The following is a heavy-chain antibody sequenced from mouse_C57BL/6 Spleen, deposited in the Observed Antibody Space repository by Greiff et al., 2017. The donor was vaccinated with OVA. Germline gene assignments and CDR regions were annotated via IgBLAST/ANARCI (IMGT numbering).Heavy chain of an antibody. CDR1: GFTFSDYG. CDR2: ISSGSSTI. D-gene: IGHD6-2*01. V-gene: IGHV5-17*01. Sequence: EVKLVESGGGLVKPGGSLKLSCAASGFTFSDYGMHWVRQAPEQGLEWVAYISSGSSTISYADTVKGRFTISRDNAKNTLFLQMTSLRSEDTAMYYCARSSLCYYAMDYWGQGTSVTVSS. J-gene: IGHJ4*01. CDR3: ARSSLCYYAMDY.